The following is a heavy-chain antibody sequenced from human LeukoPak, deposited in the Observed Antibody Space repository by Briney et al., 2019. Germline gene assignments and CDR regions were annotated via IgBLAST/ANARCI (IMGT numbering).Heavy chain of an antibody. D-gene: IGHD2-2*01. CDR1: GFTFSNAW. CDR2: IKSKTDGGTT. Sequence: PGGSLRLSCAASGFTFSNAWMSWVRQAPGKGLEWVGRIKSKTDGGTTDYAAPVKGRFTISRDDPKNTLYLQMNSLKTEDTAVYYCTSHWDCSSTSCSPAGGYWGQGTLVTVSS. CDR3: TSHWDCSSTSCSPAGGY. J-gene: IGHJ4*02. V-gene: IGHV3-15*01.